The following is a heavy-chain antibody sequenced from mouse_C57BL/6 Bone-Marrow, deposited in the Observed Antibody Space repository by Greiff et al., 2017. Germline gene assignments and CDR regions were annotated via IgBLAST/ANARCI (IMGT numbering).Heavy chain of an antibody. V-gene: IGHV3-6*01. J-gene: IGHJ3*01. D-gene: IGHD3-3*01. CDR3: AREGWGFAY. CDR2: ISYDGSN. Sequence: EVQLQQSGPGLVKPSQSLSLTSSVTGYSITSGYYWNWIRQFPGNKLEWMGYISYDGSNNYNPSLKNRISITRDTSKNQFFLKLNSVTTEDTATYYCAREGWGFAYWGQGTLVTVSA. CDR1: GYSITSGYY.